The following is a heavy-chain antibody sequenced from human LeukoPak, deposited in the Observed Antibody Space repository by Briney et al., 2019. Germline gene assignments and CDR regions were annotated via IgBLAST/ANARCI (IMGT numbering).Heavy chain of an antibody. Sequence: GGSLRLSCAASGFTFSSYAMSWVRQAPGKGLEWVSALRGSGSETYYADAVRGRFTIPRDKSKNKGYLQMNSLRAEDTAVYYCAKSGYNRSDYWGRGTLVTVSS. CDR3: AKSGYNRSDY. V-gene: IGHV3-23*01. J-gene: IGHJ4*02. CDR2: LRGSGSET. D-gene: IGHD5-24*01. CDR1: GFTFSSYA.